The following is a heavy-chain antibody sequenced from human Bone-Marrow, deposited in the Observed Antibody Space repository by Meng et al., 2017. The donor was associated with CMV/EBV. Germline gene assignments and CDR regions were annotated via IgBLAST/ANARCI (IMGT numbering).Heavy chain of an antibody. Sequence: ASVKVSCKASGYTFTSYYMHWVRQAPGQGLEWMGIINPSGGSTSYAQKFQGRVTMTRDTSTSTVYMELSSLRSEDTAVYYCARVPYLYDFDKYVHYGLDVWGQGTTVTVYS. CDR3: ARVPYLYDFDKYVHYGLDV. D-gene: IGHD3/OR15-3a*01. J-gene: IGHJ6*01. V-gene: IGHV1-46*01. CDR2: INPSGGST. CDR1: GYTFTSYY.